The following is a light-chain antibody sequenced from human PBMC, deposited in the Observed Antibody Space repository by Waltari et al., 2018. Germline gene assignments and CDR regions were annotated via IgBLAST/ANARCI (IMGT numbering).Light chain of an antibody. CDR1: QSVFYRSDNKNY. J-gene: IGKJ1*01. V-gene: IGKV4-1*01. CDR3: QQYYRSRT. Sequence: DIVMTQSPDSLAVSLGERATIDCKSSQSVFYRSDNKNYLALYQHKPGQPPNLLFYWASTRESGVPDRFSASGSVTDFTLTINNLQAEDVAVYYCQQYYRSRTFGQGTKVEIK. CDR2: WAS.